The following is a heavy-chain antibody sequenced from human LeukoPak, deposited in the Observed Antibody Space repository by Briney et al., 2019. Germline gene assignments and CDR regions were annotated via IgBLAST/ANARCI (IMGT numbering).Heavy chain of an antibody. CDR1: AFTFSRYW. V-gene: IGHV3-7*01. J-gene: IGHJ3*02. D-gene: IGHD3-10*01. CDR2: IEGDGSAK. Sequence: GGSLRLSCAASAFTFSRYWMSWVRQAPGKGLECVANIEGDGSAKNYVDSVKGRFTISRGNAENSLYLQMDSLRVEDTAIYYCARDPGRGAYDIWGQGAMVTVPS. CDR3: ARDPGRGAYDI.